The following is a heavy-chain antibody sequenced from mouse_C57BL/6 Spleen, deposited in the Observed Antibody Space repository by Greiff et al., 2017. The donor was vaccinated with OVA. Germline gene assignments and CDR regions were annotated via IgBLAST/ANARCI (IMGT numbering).Heavy chain of an antibody. V-gene: IGHV1-55*01. CDR2: IYPGSGST. Sequence: QVQLQQPGAELVKPGASVKMSCKASGYTFTSYWITWVKQRPGQGLEWIGDIYPGSGSTNYNEKFKSKATLTVDTSSSTAYMQRSSLTSEDSAVYYCARGGYYDYDGGFAYWGQGTLVTVSA. J-gene: IGHJ3*01. CDR1: GYTFTSYW. CDR3: ARGGYYDYDGGFAY. D-gene: IGHD2-4*01.